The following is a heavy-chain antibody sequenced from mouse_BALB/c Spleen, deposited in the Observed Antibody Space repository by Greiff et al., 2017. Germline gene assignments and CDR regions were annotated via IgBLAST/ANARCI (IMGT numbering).Heavy chain of an antibody. J-gene: IGHJ2*01. CDR1: GYTFTSYW. CDR3: TRGSSYNYFDY. V-gene: IGHV1-5*01. CDR2: IYPGNSDT. Sequence: VQLQQSGTVLARPGASVKMSCKASGYTFTSYWMHWVKQRPGQGLEWIGAIYPGNSDTSYNQKFKGKAKLTAVTSTSTAYMELSSLTNEDSAVYYCTRGSSYNYFDYWGQGTTLAVSS. D-gene: IGHD1-1*01.